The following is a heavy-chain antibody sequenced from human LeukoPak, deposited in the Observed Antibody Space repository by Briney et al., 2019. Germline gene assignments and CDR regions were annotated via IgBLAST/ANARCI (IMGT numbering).Heavy chain of an antibody. V-gene: IGHV3-30*02. J-gene: IGHJ4*02. CDR2: IRYDGSNK. Sequence: GGSLRLSCAASGFTFSSYGMHWVRQAPGKGLEWVAFIRYDGSNKYYADSVKGRFTISRDNSKNTLYLQMNSLGAEDTAVYYCAKDIAAAGVDYWGQGTLVTVSS. CDR3: AKDIAAAGVDY. CDR1: GFTFSSYG. D-gene: IGHD6-13*01.